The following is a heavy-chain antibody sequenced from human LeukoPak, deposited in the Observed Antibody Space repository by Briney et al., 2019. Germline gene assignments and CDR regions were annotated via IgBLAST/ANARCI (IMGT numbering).Heavy chain of an antibody. J-gene: IGHJ6*03. D-gene: IGHD6-6*01. CDR2: ISGSGGST. CDR1: GFTFSSYA. CDR3: AKASIAARPDYYYYYMDV. Sequence: GGSLRLSCAASGFTFSSYAMSWVRQAPGKGLEWVSAISGSGGSTYYADSVKGRFTISRDNSKNTLYLQMNSLRAEDTAVYYCAKASIAARPDYYYYYMDVWGKGTTVTVSS. V-gene: IGHV3-23*01.